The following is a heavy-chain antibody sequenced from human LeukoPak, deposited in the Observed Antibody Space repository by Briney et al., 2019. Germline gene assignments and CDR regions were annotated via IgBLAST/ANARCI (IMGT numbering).Heavy chain of an antibody. D-gene: IGHD1-26*01. CDR3: ASPEEHL. Sequence: PSDTLSLTCAVYGGSFSGYYWSWIRQPPGKGLEWIGEINHSGSTNYNPSLKSRVTISVDTPKNQFSLKLGSVTAADTAVYYCASPEEHLWGQGTLVTVSS. CDR1: GGSFSGYY. J-gene: IGHJ5*02. V-gene: IGHV4-34*01. CDR2: INHSGST.